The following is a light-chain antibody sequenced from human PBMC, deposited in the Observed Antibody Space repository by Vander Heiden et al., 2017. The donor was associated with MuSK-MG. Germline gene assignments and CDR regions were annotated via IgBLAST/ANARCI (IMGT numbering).Light chain of an antibody. J-gene: IGKJ3*01. V-gene: IGKV1-39*01. CDR3: QQSYSTLGT. CDR2: AAS. CDR1: QSISSY. Sequence: DIQMTQSPSSLSASVGDRVIITCRASQSISSYLNWYQQKPGKAPKLLIYAASSLQSGVPSRFSGSGSGTDFTLTISSLQPEDFATYYCQQSYSTLGTFGPGTKVXIK.